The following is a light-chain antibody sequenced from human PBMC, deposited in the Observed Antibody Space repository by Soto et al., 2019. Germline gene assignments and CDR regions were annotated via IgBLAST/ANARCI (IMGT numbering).Light chain of an antibody. V-gene: IGLV2-14*01. CDR3: TSFTSSSTYV. CDR2: EVN. Sequence: QSVLTQPASVSGSPGQSITISCTGTSSDVGGYNYVSWYQQHPDKAPKLMIYEVNNRPSGVSTRFSGSKSGNTASLTISGLQAEDEADYYCTSFTSSSTYVFGTGTKGTVL. J-gene: IGLJ1*01. CDR1: SSDVGGYNY.